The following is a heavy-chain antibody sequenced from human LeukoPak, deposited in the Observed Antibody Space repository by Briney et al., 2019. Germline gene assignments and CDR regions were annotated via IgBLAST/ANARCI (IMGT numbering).Heavy chain of an antibody. Sequence: GGSLRLSCAASGFTFSSYAMHWVRQAPGKGLEWVAVISYDGSNKYYADSVKGRFTISRDNSKNTLYLQMNSLRAEDTAVYYCARDPSVGATASWFDPWGQGTLVTVSS. J-gene: IGHJ5*02. V-gene: IGHV3-30-3*01. CDR3: ARDPSVGATASWFDP. D-gene: IGHD1-26*01. CDR2: ISYDGSNK. CDR1: GFTFSSYA.